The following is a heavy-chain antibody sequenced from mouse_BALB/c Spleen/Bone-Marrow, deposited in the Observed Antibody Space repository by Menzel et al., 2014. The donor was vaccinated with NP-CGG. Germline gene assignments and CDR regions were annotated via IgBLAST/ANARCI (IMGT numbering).Heavy chain of an antibody. CDR1: GFTFVNFA. V-gene: IGHV5-6-3*01. J-gene: IGHJ2*01. CDR3: AKNQEAFDY. D-gene: IGHD3-2*02. CDR2: FNSNGGIT. Sequence: EVQVVESGGGLFKPGGSLNLSWAPSGFTFVNFALFWVPQTPTKRLGLAPTFNSNGGITYYPDSVKGRFTISRDNAKNTLYLQMSSLKSEDTAMYYCAKNQEAFDYWGQGTTLTVSS.